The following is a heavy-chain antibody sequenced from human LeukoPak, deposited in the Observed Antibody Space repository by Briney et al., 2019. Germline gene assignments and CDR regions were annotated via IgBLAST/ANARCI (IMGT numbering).Heavy chain of an antibody. J-gene: IGHJ4*02. Sequence: PSETLSLTCTVSGGSISSSSYSWTWIRQPPGKGLEWIGSIHYDGNTYYKPSLRSRVTISVDTSNQFSLRLSSATAADTAVYYCARRGPFALSGYYDYWGQGTLVTVSS. CDR2: IHYDGNT. V-gene: IGHV4-39*01. D-gene: IGHD3-22*01. CDR1: GGSISSSSYS. CDR3: ARRGPFALSGYYDY.